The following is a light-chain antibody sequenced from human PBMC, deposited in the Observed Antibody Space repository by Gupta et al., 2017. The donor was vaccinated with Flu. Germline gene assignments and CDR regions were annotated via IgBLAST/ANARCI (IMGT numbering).Light chain of an antibody. CDR3: SSHAGRVTWV. J-gene: IGLJ1*01. CDR1: SNDVGGYNR. V-gene: IGLV2-11*01. Sequence: QSAPTQPRSVSGSPGQSVTLSCTGTSNDVGGYNRVSWYEQCPGKAPKLILYDVTERPSGVPDRFSGSKSGNTASLTISGLQADDEADYYCSSHAGRVTWVFGTGTTVTVL. CDR2: DVT.